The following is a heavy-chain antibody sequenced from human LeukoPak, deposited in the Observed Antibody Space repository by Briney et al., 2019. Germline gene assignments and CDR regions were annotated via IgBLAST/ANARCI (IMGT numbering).Heavy chain of an antibody. CDR3: AKDFVVVPGNVNYFDY. D-gene: IGHD2-21*02. V-gene: IGHV1-18*01. CDR1: GYSFILYG. Sequence: ASVKVSCKTSGYSFILYGISWVRQAPGQGPEWMGWISTSTGDTKYTQKFQGRVTLTTDTSTSTAYMELSSLRSDDTAVYYCAKDFVVVPGNVNYFDYWGQGTLVTISS. J-gene: IGHJ4*02. CDR2: ISTSTGDT.